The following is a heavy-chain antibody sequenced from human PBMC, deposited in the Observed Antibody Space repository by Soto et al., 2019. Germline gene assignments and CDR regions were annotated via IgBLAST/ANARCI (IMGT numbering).Heavy chain of an antibody. V-gene: IGHV2-5*02. CDR2: IYWDDDK. CDR3: AHIVVAGLGYYFDY. J-gene: IGHJ4*02. CDR1: GFSLSSTRMA. Sequence: QITLKESGPTLVKPTQTLTLTCTFSGFSLSSTRMAVGWIRQPPGKALEWLALIYWDDDKRYSPFLKSRLTITTDHYKHQVVLTMSHMDPVDTARYYCAHIVVAGLGYYFDYWGQGTLVTVSS. D-gene: IGHD6-19*01.